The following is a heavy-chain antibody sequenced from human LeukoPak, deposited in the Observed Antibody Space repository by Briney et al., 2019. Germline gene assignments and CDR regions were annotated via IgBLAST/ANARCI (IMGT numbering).Heavy chain of an antibody. CDR1: GFTFRSYG. J-gene: IGHJ4*02. V-gene: IGHV3-30*18. CDR2: ISTDGKDK. CDR3: AKGGWLEY. D-gene: IGHD6-19*01. Sequence: GRSLRLSCAASGFTFRSYGMHWVRQAPGKGLEWVTVISTDGKDKKYADSVKGRFTISRDNSKNTLYLQMNSLRAEDTAVYYCAKGGWLEYWGQGTLVTVSS.